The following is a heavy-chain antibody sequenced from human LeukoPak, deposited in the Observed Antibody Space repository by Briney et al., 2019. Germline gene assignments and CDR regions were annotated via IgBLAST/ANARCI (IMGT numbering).Heavy chain of an antibody. CDR2: INYSGNT. V-gene: IGHV4-59*01. CDR3: AREGRQDYVYFDC. D-gene: IGHD4-17*01. J-gene: IGHJ4*02. CDR1: GDSIIRYY. Sequence: PSETLSLTCTVSGDSIIRYYWSWIRQPPGKGLEWMGYINYSGNTNYNPSLKSRVTISVDTSKNQFSLRLTSVTAADTAVYYCAREGRQDYVYFDCWGQGTLVTVSS.